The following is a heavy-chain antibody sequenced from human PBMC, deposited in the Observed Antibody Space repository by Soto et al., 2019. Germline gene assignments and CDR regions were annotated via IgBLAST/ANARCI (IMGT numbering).Heavy chain of an antibody. CDR3: TRRYGDYYYYYGMDV. CDR2: IRSKAYGGTT. CDR1: GFTFGDYA. J-gene: IGHJ6*02. V-gene: IGHV3-49*04. Sequence: GGSLRLSCTASGFTFGDYAMSWVRQAPGKGLEWVGFIRSKAYGGTTEYAASVKGRFTISRDDSKSIAYLQMNSLKTEDTAVYYCTRRYGDYYYYYGMDVWGQGTTVTVSS. D-gene: IGHD4-17*01.